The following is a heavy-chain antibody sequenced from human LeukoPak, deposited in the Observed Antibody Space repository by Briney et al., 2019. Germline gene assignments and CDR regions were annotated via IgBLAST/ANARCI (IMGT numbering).Heavy chain of an antibody. J-gene: IGHJ4*02. Sequence: GGSLRLSCAASGFTFSSYGMHWVRQAPGKGLEWVAVIWYDGSNKYYADSVKGRFTISRDNSKNTLYLQMNSLRAEDTAVYYCARDSGSGSYYDYFDYWGQGTLVTVSS. V-gene: IGHV3-33*01. D-gene: IGHD1-26*01. CDR1: GFTFSSYG. CDR3: ARDSGSGSYYDYFDY. CDR2: IWYDGSNK.